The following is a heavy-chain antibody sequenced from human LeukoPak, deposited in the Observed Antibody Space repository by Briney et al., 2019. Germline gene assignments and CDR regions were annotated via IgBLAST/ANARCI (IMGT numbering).Heavy chain of an antibody. Sequence: TSETLSLTCTVSGGSISGYYCSWIRQPPGKGLEWIGYIYYSGSTNYNPSLKSRVTISVDTSKNQFSLKLSSVTAADTAVYYCARRGSSWLYYFDYWGQGTPVTVSS. CDR1: GGSISGYY. CDR3: ARRGSSWLYYFDY. CDR2: IYYSGST. J-gene: IGHJ4*02. D-gene: IGHD6-13*01. V-gene: IGHV4-59*08.